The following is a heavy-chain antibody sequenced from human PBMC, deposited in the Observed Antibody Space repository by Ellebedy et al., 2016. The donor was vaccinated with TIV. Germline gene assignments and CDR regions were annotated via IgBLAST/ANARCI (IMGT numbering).Heavy chain of an antibody. D-gene: IGHD5-12*01. Sequence: MPSETLSLTCVVSGYSISSTNYFWGWIRQPPGKGLEWIGSLNYGGESYFDPSLKSRVTMSLDMSKNQFSLKVNSVTAAATAIYYCASHRWFYSGWSFDYWGQGTLTTVSS. CDR2: LNYGGES. CDR3: ASHRWFYSGWSFDY. CDR1: GYSISSTNYF. J-gene: IGHJ4*02. V-gene: IGHV4-39*07.